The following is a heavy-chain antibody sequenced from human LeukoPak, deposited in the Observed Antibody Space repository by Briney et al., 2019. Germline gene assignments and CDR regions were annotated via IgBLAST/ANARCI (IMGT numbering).Heavy chain of an antibody. Sequence: GGSLRLSCAASGFTFSSYGMHWVRQAPGKGLEWVAVISYDGTNKFYADSVKGRFTISRDNSKNTLFLQMNSLRAGDTVVYYCAKELYSTTWFDYWGQGTLVTVSS. CDR3: AKELYSTTWFDY. V-gene: IGHV3-30*18. CDR2: ISYDGTNK. J-gene: IGHJ5*01. CDR1: GFTFSSYG. D-gene: IGHD6-13*01.